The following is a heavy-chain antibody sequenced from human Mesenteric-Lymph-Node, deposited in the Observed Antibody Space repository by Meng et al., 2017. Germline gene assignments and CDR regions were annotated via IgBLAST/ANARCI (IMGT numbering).Heavy chain of an antibody. CDR3: ARRRVDTAMVPFGDGMDV. CDR1: GYTFTGYY. Sequence: ASVKVSCKASGYTFTGYYMHWVRQAPGQGLEWMGRINPNSGGTNYAQKFQGRVTMTRDTSIRTAYMELSRLRSDGTAVYYCARRRVDTAMVPFGDGMDVWGQGTSVTVSS. V-gene: IGHV1-2*06. D-gene: IGHD5-18*01. J-gene: IGHJ6*02. CDR2: INPNSGGT.